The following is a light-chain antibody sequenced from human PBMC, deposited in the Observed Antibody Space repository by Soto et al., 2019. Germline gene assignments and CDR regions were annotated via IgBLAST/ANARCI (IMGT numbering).Light chain of an antibody. CDR3: QQYGTSGT. J-gene: IGKJ1*01. CDR2: GAS. CDR1: QSVSNNY. Sequence: ILLTQSPGTLSLSPGERATLSCRASQSVSNNYLAWYQQKPGKAPRLLIYGASNRATGIPDRFSGSGSGTDFTLTIRRLEPEDSAVYYCQQYGTSGTFGQGTKVDIK. V-gene: IGKV3-20*01.